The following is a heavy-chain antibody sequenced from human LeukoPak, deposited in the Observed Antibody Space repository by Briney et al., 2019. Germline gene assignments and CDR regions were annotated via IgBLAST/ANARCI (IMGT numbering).Heavy chain of an antibody. CDR2: IIAIFVTA. V-gene: IGHV1-69*13. J-gene: IGHJ6*02. CDR1: GGTFSSYA. CDR3: AKSGWYYDTSGSRYYYGMDV. D-gene: IGHD3-22*01. Sequence: SVKVSCKASGGTFSSYAISWVRQAPGQGLEWMGGIIAIFVTANYAQKFQGRVTIIADESTSTVYVELSSLRSEDTAVYYCAKSGWYYDTSGSRYYYGMDVWGQGTTVTVSS.